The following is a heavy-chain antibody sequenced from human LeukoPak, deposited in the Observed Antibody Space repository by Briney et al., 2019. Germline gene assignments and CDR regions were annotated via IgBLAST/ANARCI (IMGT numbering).Heavy chain of an antibody. D-gene: IGHD6-25*01. V-gene: IGHV4-38-2*01. Sequence: SETLSLTCAVSGYSISSGYYRGWIRQPPGKGLEWIGSIYHSGSTYYNPSLKSRVTISVDTSKNQFSLKLSSVTAADTAVYYCARGCRVRAATPSFYYYYMDVWGKGTTVTVSS. J-gene: IGHJ6*03. CDR1: GYSISSGYY. CDR2: IYHSGST. CDR3: ARGCRVRAATPSFYYYYMDV.